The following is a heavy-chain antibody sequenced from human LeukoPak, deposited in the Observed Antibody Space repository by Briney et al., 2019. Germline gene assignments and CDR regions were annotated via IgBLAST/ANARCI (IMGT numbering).Heavy chain of an antibody. CDR3: ATLRGGGSYHFDY. D-gene: IGHD1-26*01. Sequence: PSETLSLTCTVSGGSISSYYWSWIRQPPGKGLEWIGYIYYSGSTNYNPSLKSRVTISVDTSKNQFSLKLSSVTAADTAVYYCATLRGGGSYHFDYWGQGTLVTVSS. J-gene: IGHJ4*02. V-gene: IGHV4-59*08. CDR2: IYYSGST. CDR1: GGSISSYY.